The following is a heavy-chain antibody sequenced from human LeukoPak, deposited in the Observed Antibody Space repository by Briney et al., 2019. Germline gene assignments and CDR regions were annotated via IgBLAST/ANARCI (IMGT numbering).Heavy chain of an antibody. CDR2: INHSGST. CDR3: ARGLSRQNITYCGGDYYYLFDY. V-gene: IGHV4-34*01. D-gene: IGHD2-21*02. CDR1: GGSFSGYY. J-gene: IGHJ4*02. Sequence: PSETLSLTCAVYGGSFSGYYWSWIRQPPGKGLEWIGEINHSGSTNYNPSLKSRVTISVDTSKNQFSLKLSSVTAADTAVYYCARGLSRQNITYCGGDYYYLFDYWGQGTLVTVSS.